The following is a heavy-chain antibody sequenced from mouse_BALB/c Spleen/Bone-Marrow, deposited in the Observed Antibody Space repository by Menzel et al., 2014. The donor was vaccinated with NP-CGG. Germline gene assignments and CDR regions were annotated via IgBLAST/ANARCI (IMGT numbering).Heavy chain of an antibody. J-gene: IGHJ3*01. CDR1: GFSFNSYG. Sequence: EVHLVESGGGLVKSGGSLKLSCAASGFSFNSYGMSWVRQTPEKWLEWVATISGGGSYTFYPDSVKGRFTISRDNAKNNLYPQLSSLRSEDTALYYCARHAYYDQTEVSFVYWGQGTLVTVSA. V-gene: IGHV5-9-2*01. CDR2: ISGGGSYT. CDR3: ARHAYYDQTEVSFVY. D-gene: IGHD2-4*01.